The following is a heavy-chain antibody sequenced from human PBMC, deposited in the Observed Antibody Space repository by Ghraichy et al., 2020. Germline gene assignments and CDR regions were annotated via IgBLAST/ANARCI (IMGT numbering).Heavy chain of an antibody. V-gene: IGHV4-4*07. D-gene: IGHD6-6*01. Sequence: SETLSHTCTVSRGSITGTHWSWIRQPAGKGLEWIGRIYLNGGAIYNPSLKSRVTMSADTSKNQFSLRLNSVTAADTAVYYCARGPEVRRPRDYWGQGTLASVSS. CDR3: ARGPEVRRPRDY. CDR1: RGSITGTH. J-gene: IGHJ4*02. CDR2: IYLNGGA.